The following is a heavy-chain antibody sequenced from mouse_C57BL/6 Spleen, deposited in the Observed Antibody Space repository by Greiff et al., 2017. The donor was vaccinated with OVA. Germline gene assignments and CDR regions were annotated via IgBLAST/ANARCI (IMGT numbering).Heavy chain of an antibody. Sequence: EVNLVESGGGLVQPGGSLSLSCAASGFTFTDYYMSWVRQPPGKALEWLGFIRNKANGYTTEYSASVKGRFTISRDNSQSILYLQMNALRAEDSATYYCARYSNYDGYYLYAMDYWGQGTSVTVSS. J-gene: IGHJ4*01. CDR3: ARYSNYDGYYLYAMDY. D-gene: IGHD2-3*01. CDR2: IRNKANGYTT. V-gene: IGHV7-3*01. CDR1: GFTFTDYY.